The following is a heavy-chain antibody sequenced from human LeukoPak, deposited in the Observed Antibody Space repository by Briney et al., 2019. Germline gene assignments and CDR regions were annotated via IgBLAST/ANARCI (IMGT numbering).Heavy chain of an antibody. D-gene: IGHD3/OR15-3a*01. CDR3: ATKGDWN. CDR2: IWFDGSYK. J-gene: IGHJ4*02. V-gene: IGHV3-33*01. Sequence: GRSLRLSWAASGFTFSSYGMHWVRQAPGKGLGWVAAIWFDGSYKYYADSVEGRFTISRDNSKNTLYLQMNSLRAEDTAVYYCATKGDWNWGQGTLVTVSS. CDR1: GFTFSSYG.